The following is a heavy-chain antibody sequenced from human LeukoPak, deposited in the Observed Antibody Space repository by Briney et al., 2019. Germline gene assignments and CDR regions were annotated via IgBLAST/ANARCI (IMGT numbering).Heavy chain of an antibody. CDR2: ISYDGSNK. J-gene: IGHJ6*02. Sequence: GGSLRLSCAASGFTFSSYAMHWVRQAPGKGLEWVAVISYDGSNKYYADSVKGRFTISRDNSKNTLYLQMNSLRAEDTAVYYCARGPLGFPDLYYYGMDVWGQGTTVTVSS. CDR1: GFTFSSYA. V-gene: IGHV3-30-3*01. D-gene: IGHD7-27*01. CDR3: ARGPLGFPDLYYYGMDV.